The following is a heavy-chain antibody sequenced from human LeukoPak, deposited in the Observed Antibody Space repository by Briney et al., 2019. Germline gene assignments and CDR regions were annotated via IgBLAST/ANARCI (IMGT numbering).Heavy chain of an antibody. CDR1: GYTFTGCY. D-gene: IGHD1-26*01. CDR2: INPNSGGT. V-gene: IGHV1-2*02. CDR3: ARVSIVGAKVYGMDV. Sequence: ASVTVSCKASGYTFTGCYMHWVRQAPGQGLEWMGWINPNSGGTNYAQKFQGRVTMTRDTSISTAYMELSRLRSDDTAVYYCARVSIVGAKVYGMDVWGQGTTVTVSS. J-gene: IGHJ6*02.